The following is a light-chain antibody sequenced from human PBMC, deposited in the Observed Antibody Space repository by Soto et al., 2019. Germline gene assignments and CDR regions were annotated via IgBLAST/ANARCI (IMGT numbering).Light chain of an antibody. CDR2: GAS. Sequence: EIVLTQSPGTLSLSPGEGATLSCRASQSVSTNFFAWYQQKPGQAPRLLIYGASTRATGIPDRFSGSGSGKDFILIIIILEPEDFAVYYCQQYGRTSWTFGQGTKVDIK. CDR1: QSVSTNF. V-gene: IGKV3-20*01. J-gene: IGKJ1*01. CDR3: QQYGRTSWT.